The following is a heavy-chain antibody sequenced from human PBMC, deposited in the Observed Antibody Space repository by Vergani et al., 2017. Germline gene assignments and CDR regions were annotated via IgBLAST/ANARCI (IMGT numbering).Heavy chain of an antibody. CDR2: ISYDGSNK. D-gene: IGHD3-10*01. J-gene: IGHJ6*03. V-gene: IGHV3-30*18. Sequence: QVQLVESGGGVVQPGRSLRLSCAASGFTFSSYGMHWVRQAPGKGLEWVAVISYDGSNKYYADSVKGRFTISRDNSKNTLYLQMNSLRAEDTAVYYCAKSPRSSPGYYYYYMDVWGKGP. CDR1: GFTFSSYG. CDR3: AKSPRSSPGYYYYYMDV.